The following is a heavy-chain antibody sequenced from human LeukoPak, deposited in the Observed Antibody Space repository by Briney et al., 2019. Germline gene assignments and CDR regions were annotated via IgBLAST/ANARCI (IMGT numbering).Heavy chain of an antibody. V-gene: IGHV3-15*01. CDR1: GFTFSTSW. CDR2: IKSKTDGGTT. Sequence: GGSLRLSCAASGFTFSTSWMSWVRQAPGKGLEWVGRIKSKTDGGTTDYAAPVKGRFTISRDDSKNTLYLQMNSLKTEDTAVYYCTTAAHPYYDILTGYTSNYYYYMDVWGKGTTVTVSS. J-gene: IGHJ6*03. D-gene: IGHD3-9*01. CDR3: TTAAHPYYDILTGYTSNYYYYMDV.